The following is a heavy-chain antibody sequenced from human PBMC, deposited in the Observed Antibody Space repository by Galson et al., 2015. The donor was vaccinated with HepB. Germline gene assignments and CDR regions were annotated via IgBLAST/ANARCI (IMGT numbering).Heavy chain of an antibody. CDR1: GGTFSTYA. CDR2: ITPIFGTA. CDR3: ARYSGYEPFDY. Sequence: SVKVSCKASGGTFSTYAISWVRQAPGQGLEWMGGITPIFGTAKYAQKFQGRVTITADESTSTAYMELSSLRSDDTAVYYCARYSGYEPFDYWGQGTLVTVSS. J-gene: IGHJ4*02. V-gene: IGHV1-69*13. D-gene: IGHD5-12*01.